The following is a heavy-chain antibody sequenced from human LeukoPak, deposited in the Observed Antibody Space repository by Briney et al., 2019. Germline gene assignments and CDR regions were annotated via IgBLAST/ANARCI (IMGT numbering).Heavy chain of an antibody. J-gene: IGHJ4*02. CDR1: GGSISSSSYY. Sequence: SETLSLTCTVSGGSISSSSYYWGWIRQPPGKGLEWIGSIYYSGSTNYNPSLKSRVTISVDTSKNQFSLKLSSVTAADTAVYYCARVNGDYYFDYWGQGTLVTVSS. CDR2: IYYSGST. CDR3: ARVNGDYYFDY. D-gene: IGHD4-17*01. V-gene: IGHV4-39*07.